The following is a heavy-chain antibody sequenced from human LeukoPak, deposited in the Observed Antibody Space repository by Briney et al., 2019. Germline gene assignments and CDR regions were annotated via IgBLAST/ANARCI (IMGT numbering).Heavy chain of an antibody. J-gene: IGHJ4*02. D-gene: IGHD3-3*01. CDR3: ARAQRWSGSDY. V-gene: IGHV1-18*04. CDR2: ISAYNGNT. Sequence: ASVKVSCKASGYTFTGYYMHWVRQAPGQGLEWMGWISAYNGNTNYAQKFQGRVIMTTDTSTSTAYMELRSLRSDDTAVYYCARAQRWSGSDYWGQGTLVTVSS. CDR1: GYTFTGYY.